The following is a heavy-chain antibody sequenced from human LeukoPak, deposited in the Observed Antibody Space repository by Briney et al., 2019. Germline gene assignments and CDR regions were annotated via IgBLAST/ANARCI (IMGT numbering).Heavy chain of an antibody. CDR3: VRDLHWPSVDH. Sequence: QTGGSLRLSCAASGFTFNSYWMHWVRQGPGRGLVRVSRINTDGTDTAYADSVKGRFTISRDNAKNTMYLQMNGLRAEDTGVYFCVRDLHWPSVDHWGQGTLVTVSS. CDR1: GFTFNSYW. CDR2: INTDGTDT. V-gene: IGHV3-74*01. D-gene: IGHD1-1*01. J-gene: IGHJ4*02.